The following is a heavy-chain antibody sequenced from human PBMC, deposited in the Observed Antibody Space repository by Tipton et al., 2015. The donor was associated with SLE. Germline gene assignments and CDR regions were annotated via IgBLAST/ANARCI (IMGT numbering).Heavy chain of an antibody. Sequence: TLSLTCTVSGGSISSGSYYWSWIRQPAGKGLEWIGYIYTSGSTNYNPSLKSRVTISVDTSKNQFSLRLTSVTAADTAVYYCARGGYGTTDAFDIWGQGTMVTVSS. D-gene: IGHD1-1*01. J-gene: IGHJ3*02. V-gene: IGHV4-61*09. CDR2: IYTSGST. CDR3: ARGGYGTTDAFDI. CDR1: GGSISSGSYY.